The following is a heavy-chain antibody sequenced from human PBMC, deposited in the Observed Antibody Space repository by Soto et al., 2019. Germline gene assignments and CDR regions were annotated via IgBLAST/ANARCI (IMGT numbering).Heavy chain of an antibody. J-gene: IGHJ4*02. Sequence: VTASATHTRTCYFTGFRLRTSGGGVGWIRQPPGKALEWLALIYWDDDKRYSPSLKSRLTITKDTSKNQVVLTMTNMDPVGTATYYCAHTTSEFGYWGQGTLVTVSS. CDR1: GFRLRTSGGG. V-gene: IGHV2-5*02. CDR3: AHTTSEFGY. CDR2: IYWDDDK.